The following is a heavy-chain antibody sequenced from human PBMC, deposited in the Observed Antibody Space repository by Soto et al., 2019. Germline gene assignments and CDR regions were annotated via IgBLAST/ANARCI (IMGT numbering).Heavy chain of an antibody. Sequence: EVQLVESGGGLVKPGGSLRVSCAASGFTFSDYNMNWVRQAPGKGLEWVSCIRSSSKYIYYADSVKGRFTISRDNAKNSLYLQMDSLRVEDTAVYYCARGAYAPYYFDYWGQGTLVTVSS. CDR2: IRSSSKYI. CDR3: ARGAYAPYYFDY. J-gene: IGHJ4*02. CDR1: GFTFSDYN. V-gene: IGHV3-21*01. D-gene: IGHD5-12*01.